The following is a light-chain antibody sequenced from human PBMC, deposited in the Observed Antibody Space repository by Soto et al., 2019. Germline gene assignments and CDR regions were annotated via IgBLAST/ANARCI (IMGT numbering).Light chain of an antibody. CDR3: QSYDSSLSAVV. J-gene: IGLJ3*02. CDR1: SSNIGADYD. CDR2: GNS. V-gene: IGLV1-40*01. Sequence: QSVLTQPPSVSGAPGQRVTISCTGSSSNIGADYDVHWYQQLPGTAPKPLIYGNSDRPTGVPHRFSGSKSGTSASLAITGLQAEDEADYYCQSYDSSLSAVVFGGGTKLTVL.